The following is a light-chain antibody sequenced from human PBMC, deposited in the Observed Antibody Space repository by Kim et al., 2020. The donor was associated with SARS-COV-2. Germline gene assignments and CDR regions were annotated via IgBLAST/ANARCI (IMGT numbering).Light chain of an antibody. J-gene: IGKJ1*01. Sequence: DIQMTQSPSTLSASVGDRVTITCRASQTLSGRLAWYQQKPGKAPKLLIFDASTLESGVPSRFRGSGSGTDFILTISSLQPDDSATYYCQHRKTFSQGTKVDIK. CDR1: QTLSGR. CDR3: QHRKT. CDR2: DAS. V-gene: IGKV1-5*01.